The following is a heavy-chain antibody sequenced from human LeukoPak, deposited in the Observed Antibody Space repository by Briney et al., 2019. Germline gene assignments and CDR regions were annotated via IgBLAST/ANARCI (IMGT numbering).Heavy chain of an antibody. J-gene: IGHJ3*02. D-gene: IGHD3-22*01. Sequence: ASVKVSCKASGYTFTGYYMHWVRQAPGQGLEWMGWINPNSGGTNYAQKFQGRVTMTRDTSISTAYMEPSRLRSDDTAVYYCARDQALIVGEVAFDIWGQGTMVTVSS. CDR3: ARDQALIVGEVAFDI. CDR1: GYTFTGYY. V-gene: IGHV1-2*02. CDR2: INPNSGGT.